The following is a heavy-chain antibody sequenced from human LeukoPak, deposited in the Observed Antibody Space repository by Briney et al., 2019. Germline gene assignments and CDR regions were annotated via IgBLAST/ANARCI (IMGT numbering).Heavy chain of an antibody. CDR2: ISGSGGST. V-gene: IGHV3-23*01. Sequence: GGSLRLPCAASGFTFSSYAMSWVRQAPGKGLEWVSAISGSGGSTYYADSVKGRFTISRDNSKNTLYLQMNSLRAEDTAVYYCARELEPFSDYYYGMDVWGQGTTVTVSS. J-gene: IGHJ6*02. CDR1: GFTFSSYA. D-gene: IGHD1-1*01. CDR3: ARELEPFSDYYYGMDV.